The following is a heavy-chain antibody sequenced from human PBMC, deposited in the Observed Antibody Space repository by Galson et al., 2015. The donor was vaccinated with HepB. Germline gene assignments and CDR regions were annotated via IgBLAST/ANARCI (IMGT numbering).Heavy chain of an antibody. V-gene: IGHV3-48*02. CDR1: GFTFSSYS. CDR3: ARILIGSGSYGAFDI. Sequence: SLRLSCATSGFTFSSYSMNWVRQAPGKGLEWVSYISSSSSTVYADSVKGRFTISRDSAKNSLYLQMNSLRDEDTAVYYCARILIGSGSYGAFDIWGQGTMVTVSS. CDR2: ISSSSSTV. J-gene: IGHJ3*02. D-gene: IGHD3-10*01.